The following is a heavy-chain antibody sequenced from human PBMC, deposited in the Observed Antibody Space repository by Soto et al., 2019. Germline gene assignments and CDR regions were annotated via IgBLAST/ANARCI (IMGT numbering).Heavy chain of an antibody. Sequence: GGSLRLSCAASGFNFNSYTINWVRQAPGKRLEWLSSISSSGYIFSTDSVRGRFTISRDNAKNSVYLQINSLRAEDTAVYFCARDCSGGSCYPGMDVWRQGISLTVSS. V-gene: IGHV3-21*01. J-gene: IGHJ6*02. CDR2: ISSSGYI. CDR3: ARDCSGGSCYPGMDV. CDR1: GFNFNSYT. D-gene: IGHD2-15*01.